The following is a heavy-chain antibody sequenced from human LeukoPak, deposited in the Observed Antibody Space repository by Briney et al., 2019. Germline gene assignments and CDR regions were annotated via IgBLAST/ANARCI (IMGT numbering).Heavy chain of an antibody. J-gene: IGHJ4*01. Sequence: GASVKVSCKASGYTFTSYGISWVRQARGQGLEWMGWISAYNGNTNYAQKLQGRVTMTTDTSTSTAYMELRSLRSDDTAVYYCARLWELLPLDYWGQEPWSPSPQ. D-gene: IGHD1-26*01. CDR1: GYTFTSYG. CDR3: ARLWELLPLDY. CDR2: ISAYNGNT. V-gene: IGHV1-18*01.